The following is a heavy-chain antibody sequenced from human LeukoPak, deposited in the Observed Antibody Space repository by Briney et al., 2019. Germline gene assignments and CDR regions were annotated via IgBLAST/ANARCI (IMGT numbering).Heavy chain of an antibody. J-gene: IGHJ4*02. V-gene: IGHV4-59*08. CDR3: ASHVLTSGSIY. D-gene: IGHD3-9*01. CDR1: GASIGSFD. CDR2: MHNSGST. Sequence: PSETLSLTCTLSGASIGSFDWGWVRQPPGKWIEYIAYMHNSGSTKYNPSLKSRVTISVDTSKNQFSLKLRSVTAADTASYYCASHVLTSGSIYWGQGTLVTVSS.